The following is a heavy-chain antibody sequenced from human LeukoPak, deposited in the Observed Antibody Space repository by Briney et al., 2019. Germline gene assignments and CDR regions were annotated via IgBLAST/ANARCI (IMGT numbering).Heavy chain of an antibody. V-gene: IGHV1-46*01. CDR1: GYTFTSYY. J-gene: IGHJ4*02. CDR2: INPSGGST. D-gene: IGHD3-22*01. CDR3: ARGAYYDSSGYSDFDY. Sequence: ASVKVSCKASGYTFTSYYMHWVRQAPGQGLEWMGIINPSGGSTSYAQKFQGRVTMTRDTSTSKVYMELSSLRSEDTAVYYCARGAYYDSSGYSDFDYWGQGTLVTVSS.